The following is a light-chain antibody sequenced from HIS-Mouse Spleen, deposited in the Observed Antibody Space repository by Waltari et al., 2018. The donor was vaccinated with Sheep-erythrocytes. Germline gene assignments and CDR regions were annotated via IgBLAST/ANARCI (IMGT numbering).Light chain of an antibody. CDR2: QDS. V-gene: IGLV3-1*01. CDR3: QAWDSSTAWV. Sequence: SYELTQPPSVSVSPGQTASITCSGDKLGDKYACWYQQKQGQSPVLVIYQDSKRPSGIPERFAGSNSGSTATLTISGTQAMDEADYYCQAWDSSTAWVFGGGTKLTVL. CDR1: KLGDKY. J-gene: IGLJ3*02.